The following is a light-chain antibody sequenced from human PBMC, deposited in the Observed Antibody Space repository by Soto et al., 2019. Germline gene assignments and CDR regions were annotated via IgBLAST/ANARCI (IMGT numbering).Light chain of an antibody. J-gene: IGKJ2*01. CDR2: GAS. CDR1: QSVSSSY. CDR3: QPECCSPPYT. V-gene: IGKV3-20*01. Sequence: EIVLTQSPGTLSLSPGERATLSCRASQSVSSSYLAWYQQKPCQAPRLLIYGASSRATGIADRFSGSGSGSGFTLTNSSLEPEDVAVNYCQPECCSPPYTFGQGTKLEIK.